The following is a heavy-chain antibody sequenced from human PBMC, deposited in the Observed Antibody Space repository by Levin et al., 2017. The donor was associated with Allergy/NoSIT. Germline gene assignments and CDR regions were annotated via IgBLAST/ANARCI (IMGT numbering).Heavy chain of an antibody. D-gene: IGHD2-15*01. CDR2: IWYDGSNK. Sequence: GESLKISCAASGFTFSSYGMHWVRQAPGKGLEWVAVIWYDGSNKYYADSVKGRFTISRDNSKNTLYLQMNSLRAEDTAVYYCARDSADIVVVVAATNAGNNWFDPWGQGTLVTVSS. CDR3: ARDSADIVVVVAATNAGNNWFDP. J-gene: IGHJ5*02. CDR1: GFTFSSYG. V-gene: IGHV3-33*01.